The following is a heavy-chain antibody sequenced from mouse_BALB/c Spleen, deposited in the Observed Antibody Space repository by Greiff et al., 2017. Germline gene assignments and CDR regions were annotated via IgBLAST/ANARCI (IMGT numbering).Heavy chain of an antibody. J-gene: IGHJ4*01. Sequence: VQLQQPGAELVKPGASVKLSCKASGYTFTSYWMHWVKQRPGQGLEWIGEINPSNGRTNYNEKFKSKATLTADKSSSTAYMQLSSLTSEDSAVYYCAKDAMDYWGQGTSVTVSS. V-gene: IGHV1S81*02. CDR3: AKDAMDY. CDR1: GYTFTSYW. CDR2: INPSNGRT.